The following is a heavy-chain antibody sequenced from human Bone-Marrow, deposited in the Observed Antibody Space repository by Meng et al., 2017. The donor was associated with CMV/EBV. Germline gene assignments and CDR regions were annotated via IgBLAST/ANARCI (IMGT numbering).Heavy chain of an antibody. CDR2: IDSDGRIT. D-gene: IGHD2-21*01. V-gene: IGHV3-74*03. CDR1: GFTFRSYW. J-gene: IGHJ4*02. Sequence: GGSLRLSCAVSGFTFRSYWMHWVRQAPGKGLVWVSRIDSDGRITTYADSVKGRFTISRDNAKNTLYLQMNSLRAEDTAVYYCARESLRRIVVVIAGYFDYWGQGTLVTVSS. CDR3: ARESLRRIVVVIAGYFDY.